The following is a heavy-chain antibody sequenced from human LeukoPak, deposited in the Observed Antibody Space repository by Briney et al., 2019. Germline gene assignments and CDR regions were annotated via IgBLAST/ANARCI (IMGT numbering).Heavy chain of an antibody. J-gene: IGHJ1*01. CDR1: GGSISTYY. Sequence: SETLSLTCSVSGGSISTYYWSWIRQPPGKGLEWIGCVSYSGTTKYSPSLKSRVTISVDTSKNQFSLKFTSVTAADTAVYYCARGNGDYVEYFQHWGQGTLVTVSS. CDR3: ARGNGDYVEYFQH. CDR2: VSYSGTT. V-gene: IGHV4-59*01. D-gene: IGHD4-17*01.